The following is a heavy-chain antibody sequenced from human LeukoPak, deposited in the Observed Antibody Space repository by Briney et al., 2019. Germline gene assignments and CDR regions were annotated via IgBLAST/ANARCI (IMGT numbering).Heavy chain of an antibody. V-gene: IGHV1-2*02. CDR2: IYPNSGGT. CDR1: GYTFTTYG. J-gene: IGHJ6*03. CDR3: ARAPPDRGYYYYMDV. Sequence: GASVKVSCKASGYTFTTYGISWVRQAPGQGLEWMGWIYPNSGGTNYAQKFQGRVTMTRDTSISTAYMELSRLRSDDTAVYYCARAPPDRGYYYYMDVWGKGTTVTISS. D-gene: IGHD1-14*01.